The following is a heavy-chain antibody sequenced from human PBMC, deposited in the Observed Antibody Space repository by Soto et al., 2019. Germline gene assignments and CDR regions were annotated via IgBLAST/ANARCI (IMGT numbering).Heavy chain of an antibody. J-gene: IGHJ5*02. V-gene: IGHV3-23*01. CDR3: ATDDQGYGDYLTHYNWFDP. D-gene: IGHD4-17*01. CDR2: YSGRGGST. CDR1: GFTFSSYA. Sequence: EVQLLESGGGLVQPGGSLRLSCAASGFTFSSYAMSWVRQAPGKGLEWASAYSGRGGSTYYADSVKGRFTISRDNSKNTLYLQMNSLRAEYTALYYCATDDQGYGDYLTHYNWFDPWGQGTLVTVSS.